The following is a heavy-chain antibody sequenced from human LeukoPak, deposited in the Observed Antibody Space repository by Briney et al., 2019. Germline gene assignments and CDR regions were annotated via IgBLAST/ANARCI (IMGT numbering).Heavy chain of an antibody. CDR1: GYTFTSYG. Sequence: ASVKVSCKASGYTFTSYGISWVRQAPGQGLEWMGWISAYNGNTNYAQKLQGRVTMTTDTSTSTAYMELRSLRSDDTAVYYCAREGMDDILTGYDYYFDYWGQGTLVTVSS. D-gene: IGHD3-9*01. V-gene: IGHV1-18*01. CDR3: AREGMDDILTGYDYYFDY. J-gene: IGHJ4*02. CDR2: ISAYNGNT.